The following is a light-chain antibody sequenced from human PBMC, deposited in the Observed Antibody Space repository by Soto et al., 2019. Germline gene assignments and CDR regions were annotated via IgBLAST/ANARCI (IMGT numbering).Light chain of an antibody. V-gene: IGKV3-15*01. CDR3: QQYNNWPRT. Sequence: EIARPQSSATLAVSRGERTTLSCRASQSVSSNLAWYQQKPGQAPRLLIYGASTRATGIPARFSGSGSGTEFTLTISSLQSEDFALYYCQQYNNWPRTFGQGTKVAIK. CDR1: QSVSSN. CDR2: GAS. J-gene: IGKJ1*01.